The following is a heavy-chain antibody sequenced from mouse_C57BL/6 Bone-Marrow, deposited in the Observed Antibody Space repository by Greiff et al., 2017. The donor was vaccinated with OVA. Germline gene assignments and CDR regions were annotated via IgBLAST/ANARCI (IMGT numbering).Heavy chain of an antibody. J-gene: IGHJ4*01. CDR1: GYTFTSYW. D-gene: IGHD2-1*01. CDR2: IYPGSGST. Sequence: VQLQQPGAELVKPGASVKMSCKASGYTFTSYWITWVKQRPGQGLEWIGDIYPGSGSTNYNEKFKSKATLTVDTSSSTAYMQLSSLTSVDSSVYYCAHYCNYVHYYAMDYWGQGASVTVSS. CDR3: AHYCNYVHYYAMDY. V-gene: IGHV1-55*01.